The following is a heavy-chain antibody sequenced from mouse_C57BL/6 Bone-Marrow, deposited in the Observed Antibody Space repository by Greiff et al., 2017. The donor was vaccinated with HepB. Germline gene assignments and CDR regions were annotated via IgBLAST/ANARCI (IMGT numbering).Heavy chain of an antibody. Sequence: LEESGAELVRPGTSVKVSCKASGYAFTNYLIEWVKQRPGQGLEWIGVINPGSGGTNYNEKFKGKATLTADKSSSTAYMQLSSLTSEDSAVYFCARLRYTTVEGDAMDYWGQGTSVTVSS. V-gene: IGHV1-54*01. J-gene: IGHJ4*01. D-gene: IGHD1-1*01. CDR3: ARLRYTTVEGDAMDY. CDR2: INPGSGGT. CDR1: GYAFTNYL.